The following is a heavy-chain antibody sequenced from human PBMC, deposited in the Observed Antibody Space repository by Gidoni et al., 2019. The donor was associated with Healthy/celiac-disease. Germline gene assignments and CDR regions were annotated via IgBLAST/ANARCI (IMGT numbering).Heavy chain of an antibody. CDR2: IRSKANSYAT. CDR3: TRPPTSSSGQEGRGDDY. V-gene: IGHV3-73*01. CDR1: GFTFSGSA. D-gene: IGHD6-6*01. J-gene: IGHJ4*02. Sequence: EVQLVESVGGLVQPGGSLKLSCAASGFTFSGSAMHWVRQASGKGLEWVGRIRSKANSYATAYAASVKGRFTISREDSKNTAYLQMNSLKTEDTAVYYCTRPPTSSSGQEGRGDDYWGQGTLVTVSS.